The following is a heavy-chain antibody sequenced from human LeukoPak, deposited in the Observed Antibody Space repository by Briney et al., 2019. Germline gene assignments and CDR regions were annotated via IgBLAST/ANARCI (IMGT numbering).Heavy chain of an antibody. V-gene: IGHV3-74*01. D-gene: IGHD3-3*01. CDR2: IINDGTTT. Sequence: GGSLRLSCAASGFTLSNYWMYWVRQTPGKGLVWVSRIINDGTTTNYADSVKGRFTISRDNAKNTLYLQMISLRVEDTAVYYCTTVTYYTTRAPGDFWDQGTLIPVSS. CDR1: GFTLSNYW. CDR3: TTVTYYTTRAPGDF. J-gene: IGHJ4*02.